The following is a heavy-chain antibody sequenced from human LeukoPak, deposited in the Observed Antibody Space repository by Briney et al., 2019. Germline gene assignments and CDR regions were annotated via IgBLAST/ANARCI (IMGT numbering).Heavy chain of an antibody. CDR1: GFNFRDAA. CDR2: ISSTGNTI. V-gene: IGHV3-48*02. D-gene: IGHD5-18*01. J-gene: IGHJ4*02. Sequence: PGGSLRLSCAASGFNFRDAAMTWVRQAPGKGLEWVSYISSTGNTIYYADSVKGRFTISRDNAKDSLYLQMSSLRDEDTAVYYCARDSGYSYADDYWGQGTLVTVSS. CDR3: ARDSGYSYADDY.